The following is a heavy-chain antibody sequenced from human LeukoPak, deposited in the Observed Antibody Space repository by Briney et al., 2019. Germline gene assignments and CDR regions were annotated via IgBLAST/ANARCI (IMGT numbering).Heavy chain of an antibody. J-gene: IGHJ4*02. CDR1: GVSISSSNSY. CDR3: ARQTGSGLFILP. D-gene: IGHD3/OR15-3a*01. Sequence: SETLSLTCTVSGVSISSSNSYWGWIRQPPGKGLEWIGSIYYSGNTYYNASLKSQVSISIDTSKTQFSLKLTSVTAADTAVYYCARQTGSGLFILPGGQGTLVTVSS. CDR2: IYYSGNT. V-gene: IGHV4-39*01.